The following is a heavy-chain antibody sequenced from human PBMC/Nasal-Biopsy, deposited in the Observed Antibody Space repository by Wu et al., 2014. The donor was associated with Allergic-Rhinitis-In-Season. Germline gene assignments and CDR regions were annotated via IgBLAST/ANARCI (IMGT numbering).Heavy chain of an antibody. CDR2: IYYSGST. J-gene: IGHJ5*02. V-gene: IGHV4-59*01. Sequence: TLSLTCTVSGGSISSYYWSWIRQPPGKGLEWIGYIYYSGSTKYNPSLKSRVTISVDTSKNQFSLKLSSVTAADTAVYYCARQGCSGGSCYDLDWFRPWGQGTLVTVSS. D-gene: IGHD2-15*01. CDR1: GGSISSYY. CDR3: ARQGCSGGSCYDLDWFRP.